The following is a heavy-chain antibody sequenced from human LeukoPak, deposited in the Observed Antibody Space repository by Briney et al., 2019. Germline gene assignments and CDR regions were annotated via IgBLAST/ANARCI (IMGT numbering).Heavy chain of an antibody. D-gene: IGHD3-3*01. CDR2: IDHSGST. J-gene: IGHJ3*02. V-gene: IGHV4-34*01. Sequence: SETLSLTCAVYGGSFSGYYWSWIRQPPGKGLEWIGEIDHSGSTNYNPSLKSRVTISVDTSKNQFSLKLSSVTAADTAVYYCARRTRYDFWTSEAFDIWGQGTMVTVSS. CDR3: ARRTRYDFWTSEAFDI. CDR1: GGSFSGYY.